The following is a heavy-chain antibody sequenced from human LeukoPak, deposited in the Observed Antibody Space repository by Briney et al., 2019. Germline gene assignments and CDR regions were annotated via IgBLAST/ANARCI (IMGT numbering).Heavy chain of an antibody. CDR2: ISYDGSNK. CDR3: ARDLEILMGPFWFDP. D-gene: IGHD2-8*02. V-gene: IGHV3-30*04. J-gene: IGHJ5*02. CDR1: GFTFSSYA. Sequence: GGSLRLSCAASGFTFSSYAMHWVRQAPGKGLEWVAVISYDGSNKYYADSVKGRFTISRDNSKNTLYLQMNSLRAEDTAVYYCARDLEILMGPFWFDPWGQGTLVTVSS.